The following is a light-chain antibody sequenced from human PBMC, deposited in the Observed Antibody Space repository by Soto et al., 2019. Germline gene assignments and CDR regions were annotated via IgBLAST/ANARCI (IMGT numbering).Light chain of an antibody. CDR2: DVS. V-gene: IGKV3D-15*01. CDR3: QQYNDWPWT. Sequence: PGESGTLSCRASESVTTYLAWYQQKPGQAPRLLVYDVSNRATGIPARFSGGGSGTEFTLTISSLQSEDFAVYYCQQYNDWPWTFGQGTKVDIK. CDR1: ESVTTY. J-gene: IGKJ1*01.